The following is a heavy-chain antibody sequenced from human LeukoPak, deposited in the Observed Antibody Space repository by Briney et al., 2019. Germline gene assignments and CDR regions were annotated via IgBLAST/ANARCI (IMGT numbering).Heavy chain of an antibody. Sequence: PGGSLRLSCAASGFTFDDYAMHWVRQASGKGLEWVSSISSSSSYIYYGDSVKGRFTISRDNAKNSLYLQMNSLRAEDTAVYYCARDGAVTNGRYFDYWGQGTLVTVSS. CDR3: ARDGAVTNGRYFDY. J-gene: IGHJ4*02. CDR1: GFTFDDYA. D-gene: IGHD4-17*01. CDR2: ISSSSSYI. V-gene: IGHV3-21*01.